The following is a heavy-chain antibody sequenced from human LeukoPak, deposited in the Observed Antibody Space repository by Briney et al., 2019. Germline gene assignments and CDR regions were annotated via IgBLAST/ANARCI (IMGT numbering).Heavy chain of an antibody. J-gene: IGHJ4*02. D-gene: IGHD3-10*01. Sequence: PGGSLRLSCAASGFTFSSYAMSWVRQAPGKGLEWVSTINDSGGNTYYADSVKGRFTISRDNSKNTLYLQMNSLRAEDTAVYYCAKRGLLWFGELPYFDYWGQGTLVTVSS. V-gene: IGHV3-23*01. CDR3: AKRGLLWFGELPYFDY. CDR2: INDSGGNT. CDR1: GFTFSSYA.